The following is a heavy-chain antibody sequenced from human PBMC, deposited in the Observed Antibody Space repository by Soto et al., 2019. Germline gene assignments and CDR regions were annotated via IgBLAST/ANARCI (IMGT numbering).Heavy chain of an antibody. V-gene: IGHV4-4*02. CDR1: GGSISTSNW. CDR2: VYHSGST. Sequence: SETLSLTCAVSGGSISTSNWWSWVRQPPGKGLEWIGEVYHSGSTNYNPSFKSRVAMSVDKSKNQFSLKLSSVNAADTALYYCAGGYGSGSYSASYVYWGQGTLVTVSS. D-gene: IGHD3-10*01. CDR3: AGGYGSGSYSASYVY. J-gene: IGHJ4*02.